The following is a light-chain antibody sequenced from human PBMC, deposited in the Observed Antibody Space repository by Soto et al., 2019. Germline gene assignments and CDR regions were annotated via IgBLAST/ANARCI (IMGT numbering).Light chain of an antibody. V-gene: IGLV2-14*01. CDR3: SSYTSSSTV. J-gene: IGLJ1*01. CDR2: DVS. Sequence: QSVLTQPASVSGSPGQSITISCTGTSSDVGGYNYVSWYQQHPGKAPKLMIYDVSNRPSGVSNRFSGSKSGNTASLTISALQAEDEADYYCSSYTSSSTVFGTGTKVPVL. CDR1: SSDVGGYNY.